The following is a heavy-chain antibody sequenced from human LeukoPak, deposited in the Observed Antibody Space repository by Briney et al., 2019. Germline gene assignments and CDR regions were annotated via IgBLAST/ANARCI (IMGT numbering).Heavy chain of an antibody. CDR1: GFTFSSYW. V-gene: IGHV3-7*01. CDR2: MKQDGSEK. Sequence: PGGSLRLSCAASGFTFSSYWMSWVRQAPGKGLEWVANMKQDGSEKYYVDSVKGRFTISRDNAKNSLYLQMNSLRAEDTAVYYCARHPYYYDSSGYYYVYEYYFDCWGQGTLVTVSS. D-gene: IGHD3-22*01. J-gene: IGHJ4*02. CDR3: ARHPYYYDSSGYYYVYEYYFDC.